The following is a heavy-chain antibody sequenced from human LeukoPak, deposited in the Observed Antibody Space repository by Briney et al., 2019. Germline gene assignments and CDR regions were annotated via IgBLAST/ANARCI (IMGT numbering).Heavy chain of an antibody. CDR2: SSGSGGNT. CDR1: GFTFSSYA. Sequence: PGGSLRLSCAASGFTFSSYAMNWVRQAPGKGLEWVSGSSGSGGNTYYADSVKGRFTISRDNSKNTLYLQMNSLRAEDTAVYYCVKADSGYDLLFDYWGQGTLVTVSS. CDR3: VKADSGYDLLFDY. V-gene: IGHV3-23*01. D-gene: IGHD5-12*01. J-gene: IGHJ4*02.